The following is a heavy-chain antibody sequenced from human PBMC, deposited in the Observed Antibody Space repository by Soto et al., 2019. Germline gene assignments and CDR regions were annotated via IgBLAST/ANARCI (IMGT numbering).Heavy chain of an antibody. Sequence: PSETLSLTCTVSGGSINGGGCYWSWIRQHPGKGLEWIGHIFYSGHTYYNPSLKSRLTISVDTSKNQFSLKLSSVTAADTAVYYCARLTYYDSSSPHYFGDWGQGTLFTVSS. D-gene: IGHD3-22*01. CDR1: GGSINGGGCY. CDR3: ARLTYYDSSSPHYFGD. J-gene: IGHJ4*02. CDR2: IFYSGHT. V-gene: IGHV4-31*03.